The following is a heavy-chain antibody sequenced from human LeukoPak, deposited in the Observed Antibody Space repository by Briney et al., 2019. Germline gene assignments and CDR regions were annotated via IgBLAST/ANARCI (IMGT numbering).Heavy chain of an antibody. V-gene: IGHV4-34*01. J-gene: IGHJ5*02. CDR1: GGSFSGYY. CDR3: ARDGTYYDILTGYSDNWFDP. Sequence: SETLSLNRAVYGGSFSGYYWSWIRQPPGKGLEWIGEINHSGSTNYNPSLKSRVTISVDTSKNQFSLKLSSVTAADTAVYYCARDGTYYDILTGYSDNWFDPWGQGTLVTVSS. CDR2: INHSGST. D-gene: IGHD3-9*01.